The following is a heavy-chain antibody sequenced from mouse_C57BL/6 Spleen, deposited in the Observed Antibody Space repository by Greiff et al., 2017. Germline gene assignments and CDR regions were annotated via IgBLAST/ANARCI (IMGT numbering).Heavy chain of an antibody. D-gene: IGHD2-2*01. Sequence: VQLQQSDAELVKPGASVKTSCKVSGYTFTDHTIHWMKQRPEQGLEWIGYIYPRDGSTKYNEKFKGKATLTADKSSSTAYMQLNSLTSEDSAVYFCARDGYDQGYYFDYWGQGTTLTVSS. J-gene: IGHJ2*01. V-gene: IGHV1-78*01. CDR1: GYTFTDHT. CDR3: ARDGYDQGYYFDY. CDR2: IYPRDGST.